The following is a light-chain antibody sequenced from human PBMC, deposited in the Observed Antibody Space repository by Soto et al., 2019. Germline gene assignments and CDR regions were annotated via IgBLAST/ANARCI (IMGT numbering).Light chain of an antibody. Sequence: EIVLTQSPGTLSLSPGERATLSCRASQTITSRYLAWYQQRPGQAPRLLIFDASSRATGIPDRFSGSGSGTDFTITISRLDPEDFAVYYCQQYGSSITFGGGTKVEIK. CDR2: DAS. V-gene: IGKV3-20*01. CDR3: QQYGSSIT. J-gene: IGKJ4*01. CDR1: QTITSRY.